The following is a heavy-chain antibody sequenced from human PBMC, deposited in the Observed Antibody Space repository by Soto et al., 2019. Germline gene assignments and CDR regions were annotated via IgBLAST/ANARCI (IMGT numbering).Heavy chain of an antibody. J-gene: IGHJ4*02. V-gene: IGHV3-33*01. D-gene: IGHD6-13*01. CDR3: AADHRGSSWIDY. Sequence: QVQLVESGGGVVQPGRSLRLSCAASGFTFSSYGMHWVRQAPGKGLEWVAVIWYDGSNKYYADSVKGRFTISRDNSKNTLYLQMNSLRAEDTAVYYCAADHRGSSWIDYWGQGTLVTVSS. CDR2: IWYDGSNK. CDR1: GFTFSSYG.